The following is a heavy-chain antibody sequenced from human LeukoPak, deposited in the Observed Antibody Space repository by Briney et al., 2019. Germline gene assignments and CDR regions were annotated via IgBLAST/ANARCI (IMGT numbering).Heavy chain of an antibody. V-gene: IGHV3-23*01. J-gene: IGHJ4*02. CDR3: AKDSKGYSSGWDLDY. D-gene: IGHD6-19*01. CDR2: ISPSGDIT. Sequence: GGSLRLSCAASGFIFSSHGMNWVRQAPGKGLEWVSGISPSGDITYYAESVKGRFTISRDNSKNTLYLQMNSLRAEDTALYYCAKDSKGYSSGWDLDYWGQGTLVTVSS. CDR1: GFIFSSHG.